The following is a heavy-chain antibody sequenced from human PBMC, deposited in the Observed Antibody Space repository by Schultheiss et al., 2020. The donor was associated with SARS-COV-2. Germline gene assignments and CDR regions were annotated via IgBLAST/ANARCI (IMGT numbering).Heavy chain of an antibody. V-gene: IGHV3-30*03. J-gene: IGHJ6*02. CDR3: AREYYDSSGYLPSGMDV. CDR2: ISYDGSNK. D-gene: IGHD3-22*01. CDR1: GFTFSSYG. Sequence: GGSLRLSCAASGFTFSSYGMHWVRQAPGKGLEWVAVISYDGSNKYYADSVKGRFTISRDNSKNSLYLQMNSLRAEDTAVYYCAREYYDSSGYLPSGMDVWGQGTTVTVS.